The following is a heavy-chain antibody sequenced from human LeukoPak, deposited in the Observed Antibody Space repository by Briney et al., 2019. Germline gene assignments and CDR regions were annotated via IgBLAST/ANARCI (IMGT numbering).Heavy chain of an antibody. Sequence: SETVSLTCAVYGRSISSGGYSWRWIRQPPGKGPEWIGYNYYSGSTYYIPSLQSRVTISADTSKNQFSLRLSSVTAADTAVYYCVRGASCLGGSWYSGDAFDIWGHGTLVTVSS. V-gene: IGHV4-30-4*07. CDR2: NYYSGST. J-gene: IGHJ3*02. CDR3: VRGASCLGGSWYSGDAFDI. D-gene: IGHD2-15*01. CDR1: GRSISSGGYS.